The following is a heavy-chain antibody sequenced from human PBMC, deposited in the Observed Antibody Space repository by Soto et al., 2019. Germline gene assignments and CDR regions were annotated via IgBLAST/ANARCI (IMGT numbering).Heavy chain of an antibody. D-gene: IGHD3-16*01. J-gene: IGHJ2*01. V-gene: IGHV3-23*01. CDR1: GFSFSSYV. Sequence: GGSLRLSCAASGFSFSSYVMHWVRQAPGEGLEWVSAISGICDSTYYADSVRGRFIISRDNSKNTLSLDMNSLSAEDTAMYYCAKGPRGDWYFDLWGRGTLVTVSS. CDR3: AKGPRGDWYFDL. CDR2: ISGICDST.